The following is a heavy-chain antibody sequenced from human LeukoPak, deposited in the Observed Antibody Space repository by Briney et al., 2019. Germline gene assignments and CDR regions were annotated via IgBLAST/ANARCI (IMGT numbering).Heavy chain of an antibody. Sequence: SVKVSCKASGGTFSSYAISWVRQAPGQGLEWMGGIIPIFGTANCAQKFQGRVTITTDESTSTAYMELSSLRSEDTAVYYCASTITGTTGRAFDIWGQGTMVTVSS. V-gene: IGHV1-69*05. D-gene: IGHD1-20*01. CDR2: IIPIFGTA. J-gene: IGHJ3*02. CDR3: ASTITGTTGRAFDI. CDR1: GGTFSSYA.